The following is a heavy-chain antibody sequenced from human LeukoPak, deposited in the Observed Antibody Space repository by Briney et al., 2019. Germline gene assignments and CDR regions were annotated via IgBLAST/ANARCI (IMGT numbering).Heavy chain of an antibody. J-gene: IGHJ4*02. CDR2: IRYDGSDK. V-gene: IGHV3-30*02. D-gene: IGHD3-22*01. CDR3: AKDWNKYYYDSSGYPDY. CDR1: GFIFSYYG. Sequence: GGSLRLSCAASGFIFSYYGMHWVRQAPGKGLEWVAFIRYDGSDKYYADSVKGRFTISRDNSKNTLYLQMNSLRAEDTAVYYCAKDWNKYYYDSSGYPDYWGQGTLVTVSS.